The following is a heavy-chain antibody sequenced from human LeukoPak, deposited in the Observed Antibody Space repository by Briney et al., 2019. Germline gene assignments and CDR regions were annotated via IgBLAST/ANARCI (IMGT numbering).Heavy chain of an antibody. Sequence: PGGSLRLSCAASGFTFDDYAMHWVRQAPGKGLEWVSGISWNSGSIGYADSVKGRFTISRDNAKNSLYLQMNSLRAEDTAVYYCARDPRDPYGSGSYYTYWGQGTLVTVSS. V-gene: IGHV3-9*01. CDR3: ARDPRDPYGSGSYYTY. CDR1: GFTFDDYA. D-gene: IGHD3-10*01. J-gene: IGHJ4*02. CDR2: ISWNSGSI.